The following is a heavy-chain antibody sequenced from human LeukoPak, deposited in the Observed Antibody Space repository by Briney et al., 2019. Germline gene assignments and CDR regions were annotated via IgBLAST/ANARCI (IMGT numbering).Heavy chain of an antibody. CDR1: GFTFSSYA. Sequence: GGSLRLSCAASGFTFSSYAMSWVRQAPGKGLEWVSIISDSGGSTYHADSVKGRFTMSRDNSKNTLYLQMNSLRAEDTAVYYCAKYEASTVIPAFGSWGQGTLVTVSS. D-gene: IGHD4-17*01. CDR3: AKYEASTVIPAFGS. V-gene: IGHV3-23*01. J-gene: IGHJ5*02. CDR2: ISDSGGST.